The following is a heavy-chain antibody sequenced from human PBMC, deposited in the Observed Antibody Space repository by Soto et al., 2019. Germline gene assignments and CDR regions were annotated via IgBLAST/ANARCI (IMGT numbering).Heavy chain of an antibody. CDR1: GGSVRRGNYY. D-gene: IGHD3-10*01. V-gene: IGHV4-31*03. CDR3: ARADYATGSYHPDY. Sequence: QVQLQESGPGLVKPSQTLSLTCTVSGGSVRRGNYYWSWIRQFPGKGLEWIGYISNSGRTHYNPSLMSRITILVDTSKNQFFLELTSVTAAHTALYYCARADYATGSYHPDYWGEGTLVTVSS. CDR2: ISNSGRT. J-gene: IGHJ4*02.